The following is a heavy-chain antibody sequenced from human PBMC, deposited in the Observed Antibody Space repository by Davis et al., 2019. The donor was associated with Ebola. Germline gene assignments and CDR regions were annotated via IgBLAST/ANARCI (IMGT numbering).Heavy chain of an antibody. V-gene: IGHV1-18*01. CDR2: ISAYNGDT. Sequence: ASVKVSCKASGYTFTSYGISWVRQAPGQGLEWMGWISAYNGDTNYAQKLQGRVTMTTDTSTSTAYMELRSLRSDDTAVYYCARGGGILLSGGKGWFDPWGQGTLVTVSS. CDR1: GYTFTSYG. CDR3: ARGGGILLSGGKGWFDP. D-gene: IGHD3-16*01. J-gene: IGHJ5*02.